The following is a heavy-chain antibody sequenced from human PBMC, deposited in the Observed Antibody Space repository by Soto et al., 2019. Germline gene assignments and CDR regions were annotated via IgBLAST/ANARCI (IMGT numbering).Heavy chain of an antibody. D-gene: IGHD3-22*01. CDR1: GGTFSSYA. J-gene: IGHJ4*02. CDR2: IIPMFGTA. V-gene: IGHV1-69*13. CDR3: ARSRANYYDSRGYYYSTFDY. Sequence: ASVKVSCKTSGGTFSSYAISWVRQAPGQGLEWMGGIIPMFGTANYAQKFQGRVTITADESTSTAYMELSSLRSEDTAVYYCARSRANYYDSRGYYYSTFDYWGQGTLVTSPQ.